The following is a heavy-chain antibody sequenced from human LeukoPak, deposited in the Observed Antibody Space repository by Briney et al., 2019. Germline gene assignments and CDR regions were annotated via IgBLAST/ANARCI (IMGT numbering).Heavy chain of an antibody. CDR1: GFTFSSYA. J-gene: IGHJ4*02. V-gene: IGHV3-23*01. D-gene: IGHD2-2*01. Sequence: GGSLRLSCAASGFTFSSYAMSWVRQAPGKGLEWVSAISGSGGSTYYADSVKGRFTISRDNSKNTLYLQMNSLRAEDTAVYYCAPPPDMVVVALYYFDYWGQGTLVTVSS. CDR3: APPPDMVVVALYYFDY. CDR2: ISGSGGST.